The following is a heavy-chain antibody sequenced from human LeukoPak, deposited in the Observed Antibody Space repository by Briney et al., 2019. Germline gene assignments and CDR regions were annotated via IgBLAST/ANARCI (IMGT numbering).Heavy chain of an antibody. CDR3: ARDGYNVAFDI. D-gene: IGHD1-14*01. CDR2: ISAGGGST. J-gene: IGHJ3*02. V-gene: IGHV3-23*01. Sequence: GGSLRLSCAASGLTFSDYSMTWVRQAPGKGLFWVSGISAGGGSTYYADSVKGRFTISRDTSKNTLFLQMDSLRAEDTAVYYCARDGYNVAFDIWGQGTMVTVSS. CDR1: GLTFSDYS.